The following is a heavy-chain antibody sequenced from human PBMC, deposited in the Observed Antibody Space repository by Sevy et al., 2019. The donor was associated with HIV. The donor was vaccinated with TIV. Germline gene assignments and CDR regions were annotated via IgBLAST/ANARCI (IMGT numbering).Heavy chain of an antibody. Sequence: GGSLRLSCVASGFTFSNYAIHWVRQAPGKGLQWVASISSRGTYKYYADSMKGRLSISRDDSKNTLYLQMNSLRPEDTALYYCAKIRAPFWGLIEWYDFDFWGQGTMVTVSS. V-gene: IGHV3-30*14. CDR3: AKIRAPFWGLIEWYDFDF. J-gene: IGHJ3*01. D-gene: IGHD3-16*02. CDR1: GFTFSNYA. CDR2: ISSRGTYK.